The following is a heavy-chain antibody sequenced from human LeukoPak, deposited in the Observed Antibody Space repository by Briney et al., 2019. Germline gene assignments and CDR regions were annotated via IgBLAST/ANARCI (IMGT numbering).Heavy chain of an antibody. D-gene: IGHD4-17*01. J-gene: IGHJ3*02. CDR1: GGSISSSSYY. Sequence: SETLSLTCTVSGGSISSSSYYWGWIRQPPGKGLEWIGSIYYSGSTNYNPSLKSRVTISVDTSKNQFSLKLSSVTAADTAVYYCARVGSVTTDAFDIWGQGTMVTVSS. CDR3: ARVGSVTTDAFDI. V-gene: IGHV4-39*07. CDR2: IYYSGST.